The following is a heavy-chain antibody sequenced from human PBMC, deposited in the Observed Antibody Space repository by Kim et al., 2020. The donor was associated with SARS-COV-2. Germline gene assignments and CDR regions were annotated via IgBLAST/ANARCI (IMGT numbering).Heavy chain of an antibody. V-gene: IGHV3-15*01. Sequence: GGSLRLSCAASGFTFSNAWMSWVRQAPGKGLEWVGRIKSKTDGGTTDYAAPVKGRFTISRDDSKNTLYLQMNSLKTEDTAVYYCTTDFPWYSSWFDPWGQGTLVTVSS. D-gene: IGHD6-13*01. CDR2: IKSKTDGGTT. CDR3: TTDFPWYSSWFDP. CDR1: GFTFSNAW. J-gene: IGHJ5*02.